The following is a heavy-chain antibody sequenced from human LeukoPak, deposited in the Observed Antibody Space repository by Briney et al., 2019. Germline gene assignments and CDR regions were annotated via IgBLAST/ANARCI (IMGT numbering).Heavy chain of an antibody. D-gene: IGHD5-18*01. V-gene: IGHV3-53*01. CDR3: AREAGSYGDDYYFDY. Sequence: GGSLRLSCAASRFTFSTYNMNWVRQAPGKGLEWVSVIYSGGSTYYADSVKGRFTISRDNSKNTLYLQMNSLRAEDTAVYYCAREAGSYGDDYYFDYWGQGTLVTVSS. CDR1: RFTFSTYN. CDR2: IYSGGST. J-gene: IGHJ4*02.